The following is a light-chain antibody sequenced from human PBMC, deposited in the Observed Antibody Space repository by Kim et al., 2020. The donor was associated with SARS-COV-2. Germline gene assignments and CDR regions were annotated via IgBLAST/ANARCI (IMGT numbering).Light chain of an antibody. J-gene: IGLJ3*02. Sequence: RVTNSFGGDVSNIGASFDGNWYRHLPGTAPKLLSSANTNRPSGVPDRFAGSKSGTSASLAITGLQAEDEGDYYCQSYDNSLGKKVFGGGTQLTVL. CDR2: ANT. CDR3: QSYDNSLGKKV. CDR1: VSNIGASFD. V-gene: IGLV1-40*01.